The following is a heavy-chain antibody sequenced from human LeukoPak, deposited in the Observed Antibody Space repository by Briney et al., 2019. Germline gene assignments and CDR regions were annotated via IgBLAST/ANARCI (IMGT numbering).Heavy chain of an antibody. CDR1: GGSISSGSYY. D-gene: IGHD3-3*01. V-gene: IGHV4-61*02. Sequence: SQTLSLTCTVSGGSISSGSYYWSWIRQPAGKGLEWIGRIYTSGSTNYNPSLKSRVTISVDTSKNQFSLKPSSVTAADTAVYYCARDLGFTYYDFWSGYFMGDAFDIWGRGTMVTVSS. J-gene: IGHJ3*02. CDR2: IYTSGST. CDR3: ARDLGFTYYDFWSGYFMGDAFDI.